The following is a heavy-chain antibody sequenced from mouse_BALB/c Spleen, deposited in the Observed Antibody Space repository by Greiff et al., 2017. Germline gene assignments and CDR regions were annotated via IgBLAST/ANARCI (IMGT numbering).Heavy chain of an antibody. CDR2: IWAGGST. J-gene: IGHJ4*01. D-gene: IGHD2-4*01. CDR1: GFSLTSYG. CDR3: ARGDYDSLYYAMDY. Sequence: VQRVESGPGLVAPSQSLSITCTVSGFSLTSYGVHWVRQPPGKGLEWLGVIWAGGSTNYNSALMSRLSISKDNSKSQVFLKMNSLQTDDTAMYYCARGDYDSLYYAMDYWGQGTSVTVSS. V-gene: IGHV2-9*02.